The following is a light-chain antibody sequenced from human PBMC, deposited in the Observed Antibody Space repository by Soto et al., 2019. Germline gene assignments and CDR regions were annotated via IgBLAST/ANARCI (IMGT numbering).Light chain of an antibody. CDR1: SSDVGGYNY. J-gene: IGLJ3*02. Sequence: QSALTQPASASGSPGQTITISCTGTSSDVGGYNYLSWYQQHPGKAPKVMIYEVSNRPSGVSNRFSGSKSGYTASLTISGLQAEDEADYFCSSYTTSGTPVFGGGTKLTLL. CDR2: EVS. CDR3: SSYTTSGTPV. V-gene: IGLV2-14*01.